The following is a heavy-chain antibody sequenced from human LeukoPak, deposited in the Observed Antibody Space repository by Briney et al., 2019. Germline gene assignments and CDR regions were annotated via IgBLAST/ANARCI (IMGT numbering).Heavy chain of an antibody. D-gene: IGHD5-18*01. J-gene: IGHJ6*03. Sequence: GGSLRLSCAASGFTFSSYSMNWVRQAPGKGLEWVSFISSSSSYIYYADSMKGRFTISRDNAKNSLYLQMNSLRAEDTAAYYCARGGYSYGYGYYYYMDVWGKGTTVTISS. CDR3: ARGGYSYGYGYYYYMDV. CDR1: GFTFSSYS. CDR2: ISSSSSYI. V-gene: IGHV3-21*04.